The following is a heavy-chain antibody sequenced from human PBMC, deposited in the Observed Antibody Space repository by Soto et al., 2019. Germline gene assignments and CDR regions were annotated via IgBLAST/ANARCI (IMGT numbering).Heavy chain of an antibody. CDR1: GFTLSSYD. CDR2: IGSGGDT. J-gene: IGHJ6*02. Sequence: EVQLVESGGGLVQPGGSLRLSCAASGFTLSSYDIHWVRQATGEGLAWVSGIGSGGDTHYADSVKGRFIISREDGKNSVYLQMNNLRVGDTAVYYCTRKTPATGMEVWGQGAMVTVSS. D-gene: IGHD3-9*01. CDR3: TRKTPATGMEV. V-gene: IGHV3-13*01.